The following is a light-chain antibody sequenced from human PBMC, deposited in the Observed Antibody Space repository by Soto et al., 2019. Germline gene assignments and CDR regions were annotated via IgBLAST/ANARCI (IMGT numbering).Light chain of an antibody. CDR2: GNN. J-gene: IGLJ1*01. CDR3: QSDDSSLRV. Sequence: QSALTQPPSVSGAPGQRVTISCTGSSSNIGAGYDVHWYQQVPGTAPKLLIYGNNNRPSGVPDRFSGSKSGTSASLAIAGLQAEDDADYYCQSDDSSLRVFGTGTKLT. V-gene: IGLV1-40*01. CDR1: SSNIGAGYD.